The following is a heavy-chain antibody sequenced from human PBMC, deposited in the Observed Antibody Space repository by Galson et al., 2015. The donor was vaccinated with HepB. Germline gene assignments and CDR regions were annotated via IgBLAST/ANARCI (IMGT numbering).Heavy chain of an antibody. CDR2: ISYDGSNK. J-gene: IGHJ4*02. CDR3: ARDLLGYSYGDFDN. V-gene: IGHV3-30-3*01. D-gene: IGHD5-18*01. Sequence: SLRLSCAASGFTFSSYAMHWVRQAPGKGLEWVAVISYDGSNKYYADSVKGRFTISRDNSKNTLYLQMNSLRAEDTAVYYCARDLLGYSYGDFDNWGQGTLVTVSS. CDR1: GFTFSSYA.